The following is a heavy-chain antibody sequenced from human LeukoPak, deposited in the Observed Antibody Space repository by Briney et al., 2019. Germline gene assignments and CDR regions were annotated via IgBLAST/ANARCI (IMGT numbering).Heavy chain of an antibody. D-gene: IGHD2-2*01. Sequence: GGSLRLSCAASGFTFSSYSMNWVRQAPGKGLEWVSSISSSSSYIYYADSVKGRFTISRDNAKNSLYLQMNSLRAEDTALYYCAKVRSSLVVPAAMNDWGQGTLVTVSS. V-gene: IGHV3-21*04. CDR1: GFTFSSYS. CDR2: ISSSSSYI. J-gene: IGHJ4*02. CDR3: AKVRSSLVVPAAMND.